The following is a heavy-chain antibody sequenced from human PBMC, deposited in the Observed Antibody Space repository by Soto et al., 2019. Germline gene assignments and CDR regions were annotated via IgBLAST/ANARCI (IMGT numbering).Heavy chain of an antibody. CDR3: ARGAFIVSPCTGSDY. V-gene: IGHV6-1*01. J-gene: IGHJ4*02. Sequence: LSQTLSLTCAISGDSVSSNSVVWNWIRQSPSRGLEWLGRTYYRSKWYYEYAESVKSRIAINPDTSKNQFSLQLNSVTPEDTAVYYSARGAFIVSPCTGSDYWGQGTPVNVSS. D-gene: IGHD3-16*02. CDR1: GDSVSSNSVV. CDR2: TYYRSKWYY.